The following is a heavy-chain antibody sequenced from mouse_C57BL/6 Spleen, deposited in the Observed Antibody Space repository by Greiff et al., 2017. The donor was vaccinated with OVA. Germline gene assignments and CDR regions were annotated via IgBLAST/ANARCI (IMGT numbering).Heavy chain of an antibody. CDR3: ASHEPRYYGSSHYAMDY. J-gene: IGHJ4*01. D-gene: IGHD1-1*01. CDR2: FYPGSGSI. Sequence: VQGVESGAELVKPGASVKLSCKASGYTFTEYTIHWVQQRSGQGLEWIGWFYPGSGSIKYNEKFQDKATLTADKSSSTVYMELSRLTSEDSAVYFGASHEPRYYGSSHYAMDYWGQGTSVTVSS. V-gene: IGHV1-62-2*01. CDR1: GYTFTEYT.